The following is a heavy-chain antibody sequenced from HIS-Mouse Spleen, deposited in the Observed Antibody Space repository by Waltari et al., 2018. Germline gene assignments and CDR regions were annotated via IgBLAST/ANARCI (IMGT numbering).Heavy chain of an antibody. CDR3: HFHCSGGSCYSEYAFDI. CDR2: ISDDGSNK. J-gene: IGHJ3*02. D-gene: IGHD2-15*01. V-gene: IGHV3-30*04. CDR1: GFTFSSYA. Sequence: QVQLVESGGGVVQPGRSLRLSCAASGFTFSSYAMHWVRQAPGRGLEWVAVISDDGSNKYYADSGNGRFTISRDNSKNTLYLQMNSLRAEDTAVYYCHFHCSGGSCYSEYAFDIWGQGTMVTVSS.